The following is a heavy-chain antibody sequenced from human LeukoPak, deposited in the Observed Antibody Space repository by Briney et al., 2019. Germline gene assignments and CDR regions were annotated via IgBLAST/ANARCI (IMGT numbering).Heavy chain of an antibody. CDR2: IYASGNT. CDR3: ARDQGYGDYVYDS. D-gene: IGHD4-17*01. CDR1: GGSFTSDNYY. V-gene: IGHV4-61*02. Sequence: PSQTLSLTCTVSGGSFTSDNYYWSWIRQPAGKGLKWIGRIYASGNTNYNPYLKRRVTISVDTSKNQFSLKLTSVTAADTAVYYCARDQGYGDYVYDSWGQGILVTVSS. J-gene: IGHJ5*02.